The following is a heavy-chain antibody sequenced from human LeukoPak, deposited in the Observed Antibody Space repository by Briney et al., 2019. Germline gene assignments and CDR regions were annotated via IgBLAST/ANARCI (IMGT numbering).Heavy chain of an antibody. D-gene: IGHD5-12*01. CDR3: ARAHKYSGSSLDY. CDR1: GFTFSSNY. V-gene: IGHV3-53*01. CDR2: IYSGGST. J-gene: IGHJ4*02. Sequence: GGSLRLSCAASGFTFSSNYMSWVRQAPGKGLEWVSVIYSGGSTYYADSVMGRFTISRDNSKNTLYLQMNSLRAEDTAVYYCARAHKYSGSSLDYGGQGTLVTVSS.